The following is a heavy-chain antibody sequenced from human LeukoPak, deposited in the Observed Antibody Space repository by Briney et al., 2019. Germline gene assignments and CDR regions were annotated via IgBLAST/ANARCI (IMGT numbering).Heavy chain of an antibody. CDR1: GFIFSSYG. CDR3: AKELARNGGWPAFDI. Sequence: PGRSLRLSCAASGFIFSSYGMDWVRQAQGRGLEWVAVISYDGSNKYYADSVKGRFTISRDNSKNTLYLQMNSLRAEDTAVYYCAKELARNGGWPAFDIWGQGTMVTVSS. CDR2: ISYDGSNK. J-gene: IGHJ3*02. V-gene: IGHV3-30*18. D-gene: IGHD2-15*01.